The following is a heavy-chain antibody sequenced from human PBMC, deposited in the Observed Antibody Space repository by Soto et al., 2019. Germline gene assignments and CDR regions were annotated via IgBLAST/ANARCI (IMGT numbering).Heavy chain of an antibody. Sequence: GASVKVSCKASGFTFTNSAVQWVRQARGQRIEWIGWIVVGSGNTNYAQKFQERVTITRDTSASTAYMELSSLRSEDTAVYCCARDVYYYDSSGYLRAFDIWGQGTMVTVSS. CDR2: IVVGSGNT. J-gene: IGHJ3*02. D-gene: IGHD3-22*01. CDR1: GFTFTNSA. V-gene: IGHV1-58*01. CDR3: ARDVYYYDSSGYLRAFDI.